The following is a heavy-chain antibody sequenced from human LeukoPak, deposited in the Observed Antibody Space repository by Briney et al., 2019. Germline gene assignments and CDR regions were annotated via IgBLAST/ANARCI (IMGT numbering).Heavy chain of an antibody. CDR1: GFTFSSYG. V-gene: IGHV3-33*01. CDR3: ATQAKAAHFDH. J-gene: IGHJ4*02. CDR2: IWYDGSNK. Sequence: GGSLRLSCAASGFTFSSYGMHWVRQAPGKGLEWVAVIWYDGSNKYYADSVKGRFTISRDNSKNTLYLQMNSLRAEDTAVYYCATQAKAAHFDHWGQGTLVTVSS. D-gene: IGHD6-6*01.